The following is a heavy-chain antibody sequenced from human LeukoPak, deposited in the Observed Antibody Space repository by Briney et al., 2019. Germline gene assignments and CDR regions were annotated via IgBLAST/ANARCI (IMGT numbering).Heavy chain of an antibody. J-gene: IGHJ4*02. D-gene: IGHD5-24*01. CDR3: AKASRWLQTSYYFDY. Sequence: PGGSLRLSCAASGFTFSNYWMTWVRQAPGKGLEWVSAISGSGGSTYYADSVKGRFTISRDNSKSTLYLQMNSLRAEDTAVYYCAKASRWLQTSYYFDYWGQGTLVTVSS. CDR2: ISGSGGST. CDR1: GFTFSNYW. V-gene: IGHV3-23*01.